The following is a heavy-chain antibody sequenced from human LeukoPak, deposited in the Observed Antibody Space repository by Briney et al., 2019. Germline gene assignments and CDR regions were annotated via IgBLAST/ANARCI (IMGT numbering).Heavy chain of an antibody. CDR2: ISSSGSTI. Sequence: GGSLRLSCTASGFTFSSYSMNWVRQAPGKGLEWVSYISSSGSTIYYADSVKGRFTISRDNAKNSLYLQMNSLRAEDTAVYYCARGAGYYDSSGYLGLFDYWGQGTLVTVSS. D-gene: IGHD3-22*01. CDR1: GFTFSSYS. V-gene: IGHV3-48*04. J-gene: IGHJ4*02. CDR3: ARGAGYYDSSGYLGLFDY.